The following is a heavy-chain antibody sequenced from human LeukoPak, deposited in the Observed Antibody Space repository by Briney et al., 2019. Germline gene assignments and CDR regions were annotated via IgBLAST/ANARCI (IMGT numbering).Heavy chain of an antibody. Sequence: PSETLSLTCTVSGGSISSHYWSWIRQPPGKGLEWIGYIYYSGSTNYNPSLKSRVTISGDTSKNQFSLKLSSVTAADTAVYYCAREGPPNYDTIWGQGTMVTVS. V-gene: IGHV4-59*11. CDR3: AREGPPNYDTI. CDR2: IYYSGST. D-gene: IGHD3-9*01. J-gene: IGHJ3*02. CDR1: GGSISSHY.